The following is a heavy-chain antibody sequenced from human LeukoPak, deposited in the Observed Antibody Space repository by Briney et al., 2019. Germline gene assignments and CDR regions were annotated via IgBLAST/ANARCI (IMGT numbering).Heavy chain of an antibody. CDR2: IYYSGST. V-gene: IGHV4-59*08. Sequence: PSETLSLTCTVSGGSISSYYWRWIRQPPGKGLEWIGYIYYSGSTNYNPSLKSRVTISVDTSKNQFSLKLSSVTAADTAVYYCARSGDYTSDFDYWGQGTLVTVSS. D-gene: IGHD4-17*01. J-gene: IGHJ4*02. CDR3: ARSGDYTSDFDY. CDR1: GGSISSYY.